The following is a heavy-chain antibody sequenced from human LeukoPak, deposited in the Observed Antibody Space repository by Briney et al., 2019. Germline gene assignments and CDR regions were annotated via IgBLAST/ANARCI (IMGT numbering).Heavy chain of an antibody. CDR3: ARDRRVTTVTLPFDY. Sequence: GGSLRLSCAASGFTFSTYSMNWVRKAPGKGLEWVSSISSSSSSYIYYAASVKGRFTISRDNAKNSLYLQMNSLRAEDTAVYYCARDRRVTTVTLPFDYWGQGTLVTVSS. V-gene: IGHV3-21*01. CDR2: ISSSSSSYI. D-gene: IGHD4-17*01. J-gene: IGHJ4*02. CDR1: GFTFSTYS.